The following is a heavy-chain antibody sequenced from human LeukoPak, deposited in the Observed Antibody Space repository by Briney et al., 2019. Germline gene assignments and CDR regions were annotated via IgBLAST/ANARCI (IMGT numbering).Heavy chain of an antibody. CDR3: ARVPYSYGLNYFDY. CDR1: GGSFSGYY. D-gene: IGHD5-18*01. CDR2: INHSGST. J-gene: IGHJ4*02. Sequence: SETLSLTCAAYGGSFSGYYWSWIRQPPGKGLEWIGEINHSGSTNYNPSLKSRVTISVDTSKSQFSLKLSSVTAADTAVYYCARVPYSYGLNYFDYWGQGTLVTVSS. V-gene: IGHV4-34*01.